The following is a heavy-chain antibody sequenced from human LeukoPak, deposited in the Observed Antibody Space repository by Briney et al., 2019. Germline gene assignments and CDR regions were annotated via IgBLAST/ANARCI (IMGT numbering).Heavy chain of an antibody. CDR1: GFIFSNYV. CDR3: AKGSGGYYYGMDV. J-gene: IGHJ6*02. D-gene: IGHD2-8*02. Sequence: GGSLRLSCAASGFIFSNYVMHWVRQAPGKGLGWVAVIWYDGGNRNYADSVKGRFTISRDNSKNTLFLQMNSLTAEDTAVYYCAKGSGGYYYGMDVWGQGTTVTVSS. V-gene: IGHV3-33*06. CDR2: IWYDGGNR.